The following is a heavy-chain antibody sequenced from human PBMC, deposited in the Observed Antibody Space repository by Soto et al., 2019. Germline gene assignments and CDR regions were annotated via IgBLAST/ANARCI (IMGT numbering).Heavy chain of an antibody. CDR3: ETFMAAAGFDH. CDR1: GGSISTYY. Sequence: KTSETLSLTCTVSGGSISTYYWSWIRQPAGKGLEWIGRISTSGSTSYNPSLKSRVTMSLDTSKKQFSLKVSPVTAADTAVYYCETFMAAAGFDHWGPGTLVTVSS. J-gene: IGHJ4*02. V-gene: IGHV4-4*07. D-gene: IGHD6-13*01. CDR2: ISTSGST.